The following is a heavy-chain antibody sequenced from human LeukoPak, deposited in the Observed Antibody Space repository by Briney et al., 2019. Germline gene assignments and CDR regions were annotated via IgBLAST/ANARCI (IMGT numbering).Heavy chain of an antibody. CDR1: GYTFTSYA. CDR2: INPSGGST. J-gene: IGHJ5*02. CDR3: AREIVGAIPWFDP. Sequence: ASVKVSCKASGYTFTSYAMNWVRQAPGQGLEWMGIINPSGGSTSYAQKFQGRVTMTRDTSTSTVYMELSSLRSEDTAVYYCAREIVGAIPWFDPWGQGTLVTVSS. D-gene: IGHD1-26*01. V-gene: IGHV1-46*01.